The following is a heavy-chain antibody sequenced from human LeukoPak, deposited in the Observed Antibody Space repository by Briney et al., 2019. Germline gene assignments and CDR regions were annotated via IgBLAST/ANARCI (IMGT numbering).Heavy chain of an antibody. CDR1: GFTFSSHP. V-gene: IGHV3-30*04. Sequence: GGSLRLSCAASGFTFSSHPMHWVRRAPGKGLEWVAVILYDGSNKYYADSVKGRFTISRDNSKNTLYLQMNSLRAEDTAVYYCAKDRMHAFDIWGQGTMVTVSS. CDR3: AKDRMHAFDI. D-gene: IGHD2-8*01. J-gene: IGHJ3*02. CDR2: ILYDGSNK.